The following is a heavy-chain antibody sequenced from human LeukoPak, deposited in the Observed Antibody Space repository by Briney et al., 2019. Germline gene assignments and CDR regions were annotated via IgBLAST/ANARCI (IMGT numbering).Heavy chain of an antibody. J-gene: IGHJ4*02. CDR3: ATWLTGWFDY. CDR1: GYTLTELS. D-gene: IGHD6-19*01. CDR2: FDPEDGET. Sequence: ASVKVSCKVSGYTLTELSMQWVRQAPGKGIEWMGGFDPEDGETIYAQKFQGRVTMTEDTSTDTAYMELSRLRSEDTAVYYCATWLTGWFDYWGQGTLVTVSS. V-gene: IGHV1-24*01.